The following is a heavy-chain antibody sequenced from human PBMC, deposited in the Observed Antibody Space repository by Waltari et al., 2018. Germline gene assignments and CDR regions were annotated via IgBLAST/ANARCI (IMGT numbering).Heavy chain of an antibody. Sequence: EVQLVQSGAEVKKPGESLRIACKGSGYDFSGYWIAWVRQMPGRGPEWMGYIYPGDADTRYSPSFQGQVTISADKSIATVYLQWSSLKASDSAIYYCARRLMTPEGSTLDLFDHWGQGSLVTVSS. J-gene: IGHJ5*02. CDR3: ARRLMTPEGSTLDLFDH. D-gene: IGHD3-10*01. CDR2: IYPGDADT. V-gene: IGHV5-51*01. CDR1: GYDFSGYW.